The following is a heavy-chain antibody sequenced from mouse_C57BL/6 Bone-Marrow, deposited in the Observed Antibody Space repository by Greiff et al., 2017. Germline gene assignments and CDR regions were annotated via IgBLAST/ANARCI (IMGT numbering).Heavy chain of an antibody. V-gene: IGHV1-82*01. CDR1: GYAFSSSW. J-gene: IGHJ3*01. D-gene: IGHD2-3*01. CDR3: ARSDGYSVAY. Sequence: VMLVESGPELVKPGASVKISCKASGYAFSSSWMNWVKQRPGKGLEWIGRIYPGDGDTNYNGKFKGKATLTADKSSSTAYMQLSSLTSEDSAVYFCARSDGYSVAYWGQGTLVTVSA. CDR2: IYPGDGDT.